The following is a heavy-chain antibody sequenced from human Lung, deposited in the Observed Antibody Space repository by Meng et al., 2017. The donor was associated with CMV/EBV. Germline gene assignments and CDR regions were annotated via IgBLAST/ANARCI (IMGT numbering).Heavy chain of an antibody. CDR1: GFTFSSYA. J-gene: IGHJ5*02. CDR3: ARDGGYCSSTSCYEGGWFDP. Sequence: GGSXRLXCAASGFTFSSYAMHWVRQAPGKGLEWVAVISYDGSNKYYADSVKGRFTISRDNSKNTLYLQMNSLRAEGTAVYYCARDGGYCSSTSCYEGGWFDPWGQGXLVTVSS. V-gene: IGHV3-30-3*01. D-gene: IGHD2-2*01. CDR2: ISYDGSNK.